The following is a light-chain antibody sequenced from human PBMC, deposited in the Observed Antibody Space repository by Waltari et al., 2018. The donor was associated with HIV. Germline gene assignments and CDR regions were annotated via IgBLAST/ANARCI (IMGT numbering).Light chain of an antibody. CDR3: CSYAGSYSWV. V-gene: IGLV2-11*01. CDR2: DVT. J-gene: IGLJ3*02. CDR1: SNDVGGYQY. Sequence: QSALTQPRSVSGSPGQSVTISCTGTSNDVGGYQYVSWYQQHPGKAPKLIIFDVTQRPSGVPDRFSGAKSGNTAFLTISGLQAEDEADFYCCSYAGSYSWVFGGGTKVAVL.